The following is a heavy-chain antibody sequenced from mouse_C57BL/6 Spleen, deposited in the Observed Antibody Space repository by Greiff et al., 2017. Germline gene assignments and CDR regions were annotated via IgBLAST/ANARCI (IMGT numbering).Heavy chain of an antibody. V-gene: IGHV5-4*01. J-gene: IGHJ4*01. Sequence: EVQGVESGGGLVKPGGSLKLSCAASGFTFSSYAMSWVRPTPEKRLEWVATISDGGSDTYYPENLKGRFTISRDNAKTNLCLQMSHLKTEDTAMYYCAIDYYGSRGDAMDYWGQGTSVTVSS. CDR2: ISDGGSDT. CDR3: AIDYYGSRGDAMDY. D-gene: IGHD1-1*01. CDR1: GFTFSSYA.